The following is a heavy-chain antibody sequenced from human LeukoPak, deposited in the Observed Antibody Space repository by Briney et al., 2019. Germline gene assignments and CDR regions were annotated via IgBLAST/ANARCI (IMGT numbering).Heavy chain of an antibody. V-gene: IGHV3-30*02. CDR1: GFTFSSYG. Sequence: GGSLRLSCAASGFTFSSYGMHWVRQAPGKGLEWVAFIRYDGSNKYYADSVKGRFTISRDNSKNTLYLQMNSLRAEDTAVYYCAKTRAYCSSTSCQSRTYYFDYWGQGTLVTVSS. CDR2: IRYDGSNK. J-gene: IGHJ4*02. CDR3: AKTRAYCSSTSCQSRTYYFDY. D-gene: IGHD2-2*01.